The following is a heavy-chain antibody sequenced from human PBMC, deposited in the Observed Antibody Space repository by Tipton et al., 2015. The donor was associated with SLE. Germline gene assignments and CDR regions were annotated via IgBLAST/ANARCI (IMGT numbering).Heavy chain of an antibody. J-gene: IGHJ4*02. D-gene: IGHD3-22*01. CDR3: ARDEYRYDATGYHLLGHFDF. V-gene: IGHV4-34*01. CDR2: INHSGST. CDR1: GGSFSGYY. Sequence: TLSLTCAVYGGSFSGYYWSWIRQPPGKGLEWIGEINHSGSTNYNPSLKSRFTISVDTSKNQFSLKLSCVTAADTAVYYCARDEYRYDATGYHLLGHFDFWGQGTLVTVSS.